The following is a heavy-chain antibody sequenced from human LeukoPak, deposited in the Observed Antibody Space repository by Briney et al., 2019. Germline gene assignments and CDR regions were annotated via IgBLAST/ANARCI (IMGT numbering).Heavy chain of an antibody. Sequence: SETLSLTCAVYGGSISGYYWSWIRQPPGKGLEWIGYIYYSGSNNYNPSLKSRVTISADTSKNQFSLKLSSVTAADTAVYYCARASYDLLTGYYPFDYWGQGTLVTVSS. D-gene: IGHD3-9*01. V-gene: IGHV4-59*01. CDR3: ARASYDLLTGYYPFDY. CDR2: IYYSGSN. CDR1: GGSISGYY. J-gene: IGHJ4*02.